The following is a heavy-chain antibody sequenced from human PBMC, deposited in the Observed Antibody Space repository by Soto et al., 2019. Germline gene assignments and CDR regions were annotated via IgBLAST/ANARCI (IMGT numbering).Heavy chain of an antibody. Sequence: QVQLVESGGGVVQPGTSLRLACAASGFTLSNIGMQWVRQAPGKGLEWVAVISAGGNTKYYADSVKGRFTISRDNSKNTIFLQKNSLRTEDKAVYYCGKESGGERYAAYFDLWGQGTLVTVSA. CDR1: GFTLSNIG. V-gene: IGHV3-30*18. CDR3: GKESGGERYAAYFDL. CDR2: ISAGGNTK. D-gene: IGHD2-21*01. J-gene: IGHJ4*02.